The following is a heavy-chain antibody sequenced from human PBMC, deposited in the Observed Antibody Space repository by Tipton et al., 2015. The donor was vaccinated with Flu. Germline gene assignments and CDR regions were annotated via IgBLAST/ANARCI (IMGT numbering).Heavy chain of an antibody. J-gene: IGHJ4*02. CDR1: GGSISSYY. CDR2: IYYSGST. V-gene: IGHV4-59*01. Sequence: TLSLTCTVSGGSISSYYWSWIRQPPGKGLEWIGYIYYSGSTNYNPSLKSRVTISVDTSKNQFSLKLSSVTAADTAVYYCARDVGVGATSDFLDYWGQGTLVPVSS. CDR3: ARDVGVGATSDFLDY. D-gene: IGHD1-26*01.